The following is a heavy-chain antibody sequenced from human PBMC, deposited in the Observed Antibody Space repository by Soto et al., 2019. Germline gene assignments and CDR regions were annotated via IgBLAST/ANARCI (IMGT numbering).Heavy chain of an antibody. J-gene: IGHJ6*02. D-gene: IGHD3-16*01. CDR3: ASRTETTPLGYYYGMDV. CDR2: IIPIFGTA. V-gene: IGHV1-69*13. Sequence: SVKVSCKASGGTFSSYAISWVRQAPGQGLEWMGGIIPIFGTANYAQKFQGRVTITADESTSTAYMELSSLRSEDTAVYYCASRTETTPLGYYYGMDVWGQGTTVTVSS. CDR1: GGTFSSYA.